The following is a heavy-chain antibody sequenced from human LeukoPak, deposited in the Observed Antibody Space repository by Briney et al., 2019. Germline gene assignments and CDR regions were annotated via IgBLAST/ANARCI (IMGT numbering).Heavy chain of an antibody. D-gene: IGHD1-26*01. CDR1: GFSFDDYT. CDR3: AKGSAGAPYCFDC. CDR2: ISWDGDST. V-gene: IGHV3-43*01. J-gene: IGHJ4*02. Sequence: GGSLRLSCAVSGFSFDDYTMHWVRQTPGKGLEWVSHISWDGDSTYYADSVKGRFTICRDNSKNSLYLQMNSLRTEDTALYYCAKGSAGAPYCFDCWGQGTLVTVSS.